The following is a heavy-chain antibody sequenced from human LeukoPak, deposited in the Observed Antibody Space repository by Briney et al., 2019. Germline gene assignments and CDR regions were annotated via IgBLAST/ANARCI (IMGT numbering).Heavy chain of an antibody. J-gene: IGHJ5*02. V-gene: IGHV3-11*01. Sequence: GGSLRLSCAASGFTFSDYYMSWIRQAPGKGLEWVSYISSSGSTIYYADSVKGRFTISRDNAKKSLYLQMNSLRAEDTAVYYCARHRSNSWYREGFDPWGQGTLVTVSS. D-gene: IGHD6-13*01. CDR3: ARHRSNSWYREGFDP. CDR1: GFTFSDYY. CDR2: ISSSGSTI.